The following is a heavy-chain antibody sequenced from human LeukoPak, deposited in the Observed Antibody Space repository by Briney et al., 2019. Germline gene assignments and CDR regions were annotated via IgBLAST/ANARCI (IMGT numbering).Heavy chain of an antibody. CDR1: GYTFTSYA. V-gene: IGHV1-3*01. Sequence: ASVKVSCKTSGYTFTSYAIHWVRQAPGQRLEWMGCINGDNGNTQYSQNYQGRVIITRDTSASTAYMELSSLRSEDTAVYYCARGYCGGDCYSSNWFDPWGQGTLVTVSS. D-gene: IGHD2-21*02. CDR3: ARGYCGGDCYSSNWFDP. J-gene: IGHJ5*02. CDR2: INGDNGNT.